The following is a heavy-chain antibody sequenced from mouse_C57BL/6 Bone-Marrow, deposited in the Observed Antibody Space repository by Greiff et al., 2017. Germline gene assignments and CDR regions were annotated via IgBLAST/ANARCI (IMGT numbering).Heavy chain of an antibody. V-gene: IGHV1-52*01. Sequence: VQLQQPGAELVRPGSSVKLSCKASGYTFTSYWMHWVKQRPIQGLEWIGNIDPSDSETHYNQKFKDKATLTVDKSSSTAYMQLSSLTSEDSAVYYCARYYGSSYFDYWAKAPLSQSPQ. D-gene: IGHD1-1*01. CDR2: IDPSDSET. J-gene: IGHJ2*01. CDR3: ARYYGSSYFDY. CDR1: GYTFTSYW.